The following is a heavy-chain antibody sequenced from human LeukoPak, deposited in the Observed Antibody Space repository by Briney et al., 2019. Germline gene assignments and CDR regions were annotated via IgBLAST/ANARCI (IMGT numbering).Heavy chain of an antibody. CDR1: GDTFSSFA. Sequence: ASVKVSCKASGDTFSSFAISWVRQAPGQGLEWMGSIIPLLGIGNDAQKFQGRVTITADKSTSTAYMELSSLRSEDTAVYYCARDVRNIADHYFDYWGQGTLVTVSS. CDR2: IIPLLGIG. V-gene: IGHV1-69*04. D-gene: IGHD6-13*01. CDR3: ARDVRNIADHYFDY. J-gene: IGHJ4*02.